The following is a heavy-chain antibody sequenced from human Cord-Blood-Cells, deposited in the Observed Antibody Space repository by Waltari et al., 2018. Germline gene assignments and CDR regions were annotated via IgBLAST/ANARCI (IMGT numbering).Heavy chain of an antibody. Sequence: QVQLQQWGAGLLKPSETLSLTCAVYGGSFSGYYWSWIRKPPGKGLEWIGEINHSGSTNYNPSLKSRVTISVDTSKNQFSLKLSSVTAADTAVYYCARLDGYGSGSYYNVVVWFDPWGQGTLVTVSS. D-gene: IGHD3-10*01. J-gene: IGHJ5*02. CDR2: INHSGST. V-gene: IGHV4-34*01. CDR3: ARLDGYGSGSYYNVVVWFDP. CDR1: GGSFSGYY.